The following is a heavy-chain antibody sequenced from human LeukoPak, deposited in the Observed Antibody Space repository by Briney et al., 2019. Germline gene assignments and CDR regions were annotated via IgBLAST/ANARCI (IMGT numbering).Heavy chain of an antibody. CDR1: GGMFSSYS. CDR3: ARSLIPSSDEYFDY. Sequence: GASVKVSCKASGGMFSSYSFSWVRQAPGHGLEWMGRIIPIFDTPNYAQKFQGRITLTADESTTTVYMEVSSLRSEDTAVYYCARSLIPSSDEYFDYWGQGTLVTVSS. CDR2: IIPIFDTP. J-gene: IGHJ4*02. V-gene: IGHV1-69*13. D-gene: IGHD2-2*02.